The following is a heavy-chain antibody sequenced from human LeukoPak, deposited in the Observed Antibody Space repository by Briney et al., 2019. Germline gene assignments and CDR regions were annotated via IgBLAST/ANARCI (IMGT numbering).Heavy chain of an antibody. V-gene: IGHV3-74*01. CDR1: GFTFSKYW. D-gene: IGHD6-19*01. CDR3: ATKQWLAPPPDS. J-gene: IGHJ4*02. CDR2: INTEGTVT. Sequence: GGSLRLSCAASGFTFSKYWMLWVRQAPGKGLESVSRINTEGTVTTYADSVKGRFTVSRDNADNTMFLQMNSVRDEDTAVYYCATKQWLAPPPDSWGQGTPVTVSS.